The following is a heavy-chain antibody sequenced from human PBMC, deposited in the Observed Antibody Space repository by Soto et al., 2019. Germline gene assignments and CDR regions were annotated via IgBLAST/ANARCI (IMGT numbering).Heavy chain of an antibody. Sequence: ASVKVSCKASGYTFTSYGISWVRQAPGQGLEWMGWISAYNGNINYAQKLQGRVTMTTDTSTSTAYMELRSLRSDDTAVYYCARDKDYYDSSGYYDYWGQGTLVTVSS. CDR2: ISAYNGNI. CDR1: GYTFTSYG. CDR3: ARDKDYYDSSGYYDY. D-gene: IGHD3-22*01. V-gene: IGHV1-18*04. J-gene: IGHJ4*02.